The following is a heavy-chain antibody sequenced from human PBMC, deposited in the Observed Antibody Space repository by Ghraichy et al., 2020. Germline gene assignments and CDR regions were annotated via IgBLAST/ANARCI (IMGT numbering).Heavy chain of an antibody. CDR3: ANTVKVSGLGGGYYFDY. V-gene: IGHV1-3*01. J-gene: IGHJ4*02. CDR1: GYTFTSFA. Sequence: ASVKVSCKASGYTFTSFAIHWVRQAPGQGLEWMGRINAGDGDTKYSQNFQGRVTITRVTSANTAYMDLSSLRSEDTAVYYCANTVKVSGLGGGYYFDYWGQGTLVSVSS. D-gene: IGHD1-26*01. CDR2: INAGDGDT.